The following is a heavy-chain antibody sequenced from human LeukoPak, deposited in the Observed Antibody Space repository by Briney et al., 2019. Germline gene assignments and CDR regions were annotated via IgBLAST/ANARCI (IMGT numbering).Heavy chain of an antibody. CDR2: IYYSGST. CDR1: GGSISSGGYY. Sequence: PSQTLSLTCTVSGGSISSGGYYWSWIRQHPGKGLEWIGYIYYSGSTYYNPSLKSRVTMSVDTSKNQFSLKLSSVTAADTAVYYCARAVVAATSRWFDPWGQGTLVTVSS. CDR3: ARAVVAATSRWFDP. D-gene: IGHD2-15*01. V-gene: IGHV4-31*03. J-gene: IGHJ5*02.